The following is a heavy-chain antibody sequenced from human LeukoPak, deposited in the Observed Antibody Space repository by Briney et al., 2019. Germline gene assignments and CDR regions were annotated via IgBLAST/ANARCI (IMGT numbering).Heavy chain of an antibody. CDR2: IYYSGTT. D-gene: IGHD1-26*01. V-gene: IGHV4-59*01. CDR3: ARGRGSSSGSYGY. J-gene: IGHJ4*02. CDR1: GGSISPYY. Sequence: PSETLSFTCTVSGGSISPYYWSWIRQPPGEGLKWIGHIYYSGTTSYNPSLKSRVTISLDTSKNQFSLKLTSVTAADTAVYYCARGRGSSSGSYGYWGQGTLVTVSS.